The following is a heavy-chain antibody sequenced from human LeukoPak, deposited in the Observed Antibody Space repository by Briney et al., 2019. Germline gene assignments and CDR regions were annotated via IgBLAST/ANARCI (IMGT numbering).Heavy chain of an antibody. J-gene: IGHJ4*02. D-gene: IGHD6-13*01. CDR1: GIPFSGYY. CDR3: AAGTAADF. V-gene: IGHV3-11*03. CDR2: ISSSSSYT. Sequence: GGSLRLSCVVSGIPFSGYYMNWIRQAPGKGLEWISYISSSSSYTDYADSVKGRFTISRDNAKSALYLQLNSLRLEDTAVYYCAAGTAADFWGQGTLVTVSS.